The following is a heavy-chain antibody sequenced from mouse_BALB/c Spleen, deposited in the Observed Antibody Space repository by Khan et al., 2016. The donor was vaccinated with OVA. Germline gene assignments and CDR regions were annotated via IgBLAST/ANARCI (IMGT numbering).Heavy chain of an antibody. V-gene: IGHV1-77*01. Sequence: QVQLQQSGAELARPGASVKLSCKASGYTFTDYYINWVKQRTGQGLEWIGEISPGSGDTYYNEKFKGKATLTADKSSSTVYMQLSRLTAEASAVYLGARRNDCGYTFAYWGQGTLVTVSA. CDR3: ARRNDCGYTFAY. J-gene: IGHJ3*01. CDR1: GYTFTDYY. D-gene: IGHD2-13*01. CDR2: ISPGSGDT.